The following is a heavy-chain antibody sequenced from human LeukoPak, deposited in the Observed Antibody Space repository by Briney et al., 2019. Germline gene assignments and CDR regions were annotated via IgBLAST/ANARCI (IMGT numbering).Heavy chain of an antibody. V-gene: IGHV3-7*01. CDR3: ARAIQQLVYWVTSGAFDI. CDR1: GFTFGSYG. CDR2: IKQDGSEK. Sequence: GGSLRLSCAASGFTFGSYGMHWVRQAPGKGLEWVANIKQDGSEKYYVDSVKGRFTISRDNAKNSLYLQMNSLRAEDTAVYYCARAIQQLVYWVTSGAFDIWGQGTMVTVSS. J-gene: IGHJ3*02. D-gene: IGHD6-13*01.